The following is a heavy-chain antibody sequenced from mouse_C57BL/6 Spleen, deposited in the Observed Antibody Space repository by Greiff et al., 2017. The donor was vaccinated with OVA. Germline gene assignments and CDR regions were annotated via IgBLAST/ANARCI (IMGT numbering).Heavy chain of an antibody. D-gene: IGHD4-1*01. Sequence: EVKVVESGGGLVQPGGSLKLSCAASGFTFSDYGMAWVRQAPRKGPEWVAFISNLAYSIYYADTVTGRFTISRENAKNTLYLEMSSLRSEDTAMYYCARQGELGRGYFDVWGTGTTVTVSS. J-gene: IGHJ1*03. V-gene: IGHV5-15*01. CDR1: GFTFSDYG. CDR2: ISNLAYSI. CDR3: ARQGELGRGYFDV.